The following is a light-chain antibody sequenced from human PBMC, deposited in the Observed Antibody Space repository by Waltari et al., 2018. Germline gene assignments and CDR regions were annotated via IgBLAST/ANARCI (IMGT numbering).Light chain of an antibody. Sequence: EIVLTQSPATLSLSPGERATLSCRASQGVSRYLAWYQQRPGQAPRLLIYDASNRATGIPARFSGSGSETDVTLTISSLEPEDFAVYYCQQRSNWPLTFGGGTKVEIK. V-gene: IGKV3-11*01. CDR2: DAS. CDR3: QQRSNWPLT. J-gene: IGKJ4*01. CDR1: QGVSRY.